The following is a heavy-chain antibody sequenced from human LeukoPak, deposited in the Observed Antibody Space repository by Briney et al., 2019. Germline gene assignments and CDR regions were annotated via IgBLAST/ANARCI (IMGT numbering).Heavy chain of an antibody. Sequence: GGSLRLSCAASGFTFSSYAMNWVRQAPGKGLEWVSYISYNSNTIYYADSVKGRFTISRDNAKNSLYLQMNSLRAEDTAAYYCARDINYYYDSSGYYFDYWGQGTLVTVSS. CDR2: ISYNSNTI. V-gene: IGHV3-48*04. CDR3: ARDINYYYDSSGYYFDY. D-gene: IGHD3-22*01. J-gene: IGHJ4*02. CDR1: GFTFSSYA.